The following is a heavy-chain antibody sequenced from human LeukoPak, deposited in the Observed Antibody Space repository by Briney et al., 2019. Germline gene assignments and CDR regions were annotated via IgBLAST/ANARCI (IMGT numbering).Heavy chain of an antibody. CDR1: GFTFSSYS. Sequence: PGGSLRLSCAASGFTFSSYSMNWVRQAPGKGLEWVSYISSSSSTIYYADSVKGRFTISRDNSKNTLYLQMNSLRAEDTAVYYCAKAGYSSGWYRLYYYYYYMDVWGKGTTVTVSS. D-gene: IGHD6-19*01. CDR3: AKAGYSSGWYRLYYYYYYMDV. CDR2: ISSSSSTI. V-gene: IGHV3-48*01. J-gene: IGHJ6*03.